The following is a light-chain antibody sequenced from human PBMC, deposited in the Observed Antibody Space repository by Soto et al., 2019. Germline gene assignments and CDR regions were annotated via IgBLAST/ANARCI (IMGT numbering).Light chain of an antibody. V-gene: IGKV3-20*01. CDR2: KAS. J-gene: IGKJ4*01. Sequence: EIVLTQSPGTLSLSPGERATLSCRASQSVSSSYLAWYQQKPGQAPRLFIYKASSRATGIPDRFSGGGSGTDFALTISRLEPEDFAVYYCQHYVSSPSRLTFGGGTKVEIK. CDR1: QSVSSSY. CDR3: QHYVSSPSRLT.